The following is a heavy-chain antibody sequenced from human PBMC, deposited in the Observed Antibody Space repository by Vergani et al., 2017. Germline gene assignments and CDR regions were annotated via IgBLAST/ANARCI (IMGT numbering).Heavy chain of an antibody. V-gene: IGHV3-53*01. CDR1: GFTVSSNY. CDR2: SYSGGST. Sequence: EVQLVESGGGLIQPGGSLRLSCAASGFTVSSNYMSWVRQAPGKGLEWVSVSYSGGSTYYAHSVKGRFTISRDNSKNTLYLQMNSLRAEDTAVYYCAGDWGGSSSWYYFQYWGQGTLVTVSS. J-gene: IGHJ1*01. CDR3: AGDWGGSSSWYYFQY. D-gene: IGHD6-13*01.